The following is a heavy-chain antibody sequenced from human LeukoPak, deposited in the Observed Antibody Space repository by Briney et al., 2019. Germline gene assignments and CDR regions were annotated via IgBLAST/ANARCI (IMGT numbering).Heavy chain of an antibody. Sequence: GGSVKLFCAASGVTFRKYWMLLVRQAPGKGLERVSRINTDGTVTTYADSVKGRFTVSRDNADNTMFLQMNSVRDEDTAVYYCATKQWLAPPPDSWGQGTPVTVSS. V-gene: IGHV3-74*01. CDR1: GVTFRKYW. D-gene: IGHD6-19*01. CDR2: INTDGTVT. CDR3: ATKQWLAPPPDS. J-gene: IGHJ4*02.